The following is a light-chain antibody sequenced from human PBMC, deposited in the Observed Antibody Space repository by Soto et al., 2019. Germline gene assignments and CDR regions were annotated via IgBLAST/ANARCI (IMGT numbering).Light chain of an antibody. Sequence: DIQLTQSPSSLSAYVGDRVTITCRASQSISTWLAWYQQKPGTVPKLLIYKASTLESGVPSRFSGSRSGTEFTLTVSSLQPDDFATYYCQQYNDSFPYTFGQGTRWIS. CDR2: KAS. J-gene: IGKJ2*01. CDR3: QQYNDSFPYT. V-gene: IGKV1-5*03. CDR1: QSISTW.